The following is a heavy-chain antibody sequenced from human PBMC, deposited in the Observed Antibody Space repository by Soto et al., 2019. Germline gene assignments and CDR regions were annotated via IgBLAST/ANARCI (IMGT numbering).Heavy chain of an antibody. Sequence: EVQLVESGGGVVRPGGSLRLSCAASGFTFDDYGMSWVRQVPGKGLEWVSGINWNGGSADYVDSVKGRFTISRDNTKNSLYLQMNSLDAEDTALYYCARGYCSTTTCFVPYRYMVVWGKGTTVIVSS. V-gene: IGHV3-20*04. CDR1: GFTFDDYG. J-gene: IGHJ6*03. CDR2: INWNGGSA. CDR3: ARGYCSTTTCFVPYRYMVV. D-gene: IGHD2-2*01.